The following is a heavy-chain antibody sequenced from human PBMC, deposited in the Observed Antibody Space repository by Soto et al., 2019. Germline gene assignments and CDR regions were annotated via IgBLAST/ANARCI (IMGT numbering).Heavy chain of an antibody. CDR1: GFTFSSYG. CDR2: IWYDGSNK. D-gene: IGHD2-15*01. V-gene: IGHV3-33*01. CDR3: AREKRYCSGGSCPKDFDY. Sequence: GGSLRLSCAASGFTFSSYGMHWVRQAPGKGLEWVAVIWYDGSNKYYADSVKGRFTISRDNSKNTLYLQMNSLRAEDTAVYYCAREKRYCSGGSCPKDFDYWGQGTLVTVSS. J-gene: IGHJ4*02.